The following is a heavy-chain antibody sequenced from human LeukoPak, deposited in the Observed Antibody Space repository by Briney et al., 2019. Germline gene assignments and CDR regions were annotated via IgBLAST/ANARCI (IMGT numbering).Heavy chain of an antibody. CDR3: ATVEGYCTSTSCYRAYFQR. CDR1: GGSISNYY. J-gene: IGHJ1*01. Sequence: SETLSLTCTVSGGSISNYYWNWIRQPPGKGLEWIGYIYYSGSTNYNPSLKSRVTISVDTSKNQFSLKLSSVTAADTAVYYCATVEGYCTSTSCYRAYFQRWGQGTLVTVSS. D-gene: IGHD2-2*02. V-gene: IGHV4-59*01. CDR2: IYYSGST.